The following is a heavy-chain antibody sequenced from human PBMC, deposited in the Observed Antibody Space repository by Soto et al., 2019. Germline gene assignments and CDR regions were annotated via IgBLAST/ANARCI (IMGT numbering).Heavy chain of an antibody. CDR2: IYYSGST. D-gene: IGHD1-26*01. CDR3: ARRYGGNFDF. Sequence: PSETLSLTCAVHGGSISSYYWSWIRQPPGKGLEWIGYIYYSGSTNYNPSLKSRVTISVDTSKNQFSLKLSSVTAADTAVYYCARRYGGNFDFWGQGTLVTVSS. CDR1: GGSISSYY. V-gene: IGHV4-59*01. J-gene: IGHJ4*02.